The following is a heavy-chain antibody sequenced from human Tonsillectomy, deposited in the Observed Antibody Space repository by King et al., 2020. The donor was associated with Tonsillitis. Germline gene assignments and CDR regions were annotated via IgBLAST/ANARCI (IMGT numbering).Heavy chain of an antibody. CDR1: GYSFTSYW. J-gene: IGHJ4*02. V-gene: IGHV5-51*01. CDR3: ARRRRYYYDSSGYSLDDY. Sequence: QLVQSGAEVKKPGESLKISCKGSGYSFTSYWIGWVRQMPGKGLEWMGIIYPGDSDTRYSPSFQGQVTISADKSIGTAYLQWSSLKASDTAMYYCARRRRYYYDSSGYSLDDYWGQGTLVTVSS. D-gene: IGHD3-22*01. CDR2: IYPGDSDT.